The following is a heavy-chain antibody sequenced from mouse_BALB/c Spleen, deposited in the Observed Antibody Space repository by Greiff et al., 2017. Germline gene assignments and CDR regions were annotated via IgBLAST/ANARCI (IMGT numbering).Heavy chain of an antibody. V-gene: IGHV5-17*02. CDR3: ARFYYYGSSYYYAMDY. CDR2: ISSGSSTI. J-gene: IGHJ4*01. Sequence: EVKVVESGGGLVQPGGSRKLSCAASGFTFSSFGMHWVRQAPEKGLEWVAYISSGSSTIYYADTVKGRFTISRDNPKNTLFLQMTSLRSEDTAMYYCARFYYYGSSYYYAMDYWGQGTSVTVSS. D-gene: IGHD1-1*01. CDR1: GFTFSSFG.